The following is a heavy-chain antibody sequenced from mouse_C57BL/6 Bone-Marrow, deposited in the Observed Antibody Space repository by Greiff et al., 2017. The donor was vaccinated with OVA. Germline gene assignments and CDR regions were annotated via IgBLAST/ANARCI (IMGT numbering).Heavy chain of an antibody. J-gene: IGHJ1*03. CDR1: GFSLTSYG. V-gene: IGHV2-2*01. Sequence: QVQLKESGPGLVQPSPCLSITCTVSGFSLTSYGVHWVRQSPGQGLEWLGVIWSGGSTDYNAAFTSSLSSIKDNTKSQVYFKMNSLQADDTAIYYGARDGDYYGSSSLYWYCEVWGTGTTVTVAS. CDR2: IWSGGST. D-gene: IGHD1-1*01. CDR3: ARDGDYYGSSSLYWYCEV.